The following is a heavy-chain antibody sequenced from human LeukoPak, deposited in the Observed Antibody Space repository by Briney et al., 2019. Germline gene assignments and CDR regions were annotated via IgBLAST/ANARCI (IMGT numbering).Heavy chain of an antibody. CDR2: ISAYNGNT. D-gene: IGHD6-19*01. CDR1: GGTFISYG. J-gene: IGHJ3*02. CDR3: ARDPGSGWFADAFDI. Sequence: GASVKVSCKASGGTFISYGISWVRQAPGQGLEWMGWISAYNGNTNYAQKLQGRVTMTTDTSTSTAYMELRSLRSDDTAVYYCARDPGSGWFADAFDIWGQGTMVTVSS. V-gene: IGHV1-18*01.